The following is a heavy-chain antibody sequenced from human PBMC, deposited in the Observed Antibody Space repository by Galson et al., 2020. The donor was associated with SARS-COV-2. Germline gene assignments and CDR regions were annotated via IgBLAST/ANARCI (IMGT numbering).Heavy chain of an antibody. D-gene: IGHD2-2*01. V-gene: IGHV4-59*02. CDR2: VYYTGNS. Sequence: SETLSLTCTVSGGSVSSYYWSWIRQPPGTGLEWIGYVYYTGNSAYSPSLKSRVTMSVDTSKNQFSLNLNSVTAADTAVYYCASWYCSSNTCYHMDVWGKGTTVTVSS. CDR1: GGSVSSYY. J-gene: IGHJ6*03. CDR3: ASWYCSSNTCYHMDV.